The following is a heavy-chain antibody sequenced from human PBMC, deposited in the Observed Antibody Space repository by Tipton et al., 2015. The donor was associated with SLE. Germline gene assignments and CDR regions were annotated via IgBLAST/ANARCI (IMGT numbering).Heavy chain of an antibody. CDR3: ARGDGYNTPFDY. V-gene: IGHV1-46*01. Sequence: QSGAEVKKPGASVKVSCKASGYTFTNYYMHWVRQAPGQGLEWMGIINPSGGSTSYAQKFQDTVTMTRDTSTSTVYMELSSLRSDDTAVYYCARGDGYNTPFDYWGQGTLVTVSS. D-gene: IGHD5-24*01. CDR1: GYTFTNYY. J-gene: IGHJ4*02. CDR2: INPSGGST.